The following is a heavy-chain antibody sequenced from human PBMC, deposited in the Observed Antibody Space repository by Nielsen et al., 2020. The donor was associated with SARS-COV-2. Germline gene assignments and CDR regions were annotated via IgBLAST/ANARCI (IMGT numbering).Heavy chain of an antibody. CDR1: GYTFTGYY. D-gene: IGHD3-22*01. CDR3: ASLAEYDSSGPFDY. J-gene: IGHJ4*02. CDR2: INPNSGGT. V-gene: IGHV1-2*06. Sequence: ASVKVSCKASGYTFTGYYMHWVRQAPGQGLEWMGRINPNSGGTNYAQKFQGRVTMTRDTSISTAYMELSRLRSDDTAVYYCASLAEYDSSGPFDYWGQGTLVTVSS.